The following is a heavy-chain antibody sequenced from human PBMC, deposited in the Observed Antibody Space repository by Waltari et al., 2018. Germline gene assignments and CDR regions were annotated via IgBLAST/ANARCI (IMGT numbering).Heavy chain of an antibody. CDR1: GFTFSSYA. Sequence: QVQLVESGGGVVQPGMSLRLSCAASGFTFSSYAMHWVGKAPGKGLEWVAVISYDGSNKYYADSVKGRFTISRDNSKNTRYLQMNSLRAEDTAVYYCARGPWGSFGGQGTLVTVSS. CDR2: ISYDGSNK. J-gene: IGHJ4*02. CDR3: ARGPWGSF. D-gene: IGHD3-16*01. V-gene: IGHV3-30-3*01.